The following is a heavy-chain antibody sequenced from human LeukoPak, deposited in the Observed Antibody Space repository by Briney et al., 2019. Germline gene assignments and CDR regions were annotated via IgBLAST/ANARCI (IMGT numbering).Heavy chain of an antibody. V-gene: IGHV4-59*01. Sequence: SETLSLTCTVSGGSISTYYWSWIRQPPGKGLEWIGYIYFTGSTNYNPSLKSRVTISVDTCKNQFSLKLSSVTTADTAVYFCARSYDNRGYYYYGMDVWGQGTTVTVSS. D-gene: IGHD3-22*01. CDR2: IYFTGST. CDR1: GGSISTYY. CDR3: ARSYDNRGYYYYGMDV. J-gene: IGHJ6*02.